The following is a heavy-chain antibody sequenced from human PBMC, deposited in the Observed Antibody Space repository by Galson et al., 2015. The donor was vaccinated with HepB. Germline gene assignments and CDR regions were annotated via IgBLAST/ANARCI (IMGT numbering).Heavy chain of an antibody. J-gene: IGHJ6*03. CDR3: AREAASTYYDFWSGYLAYYYYMDV. D-gene: IGHD3-3*01. V-gene: IGHV3-74*01. CDR2: INSDGSST. CDR1: GFTFSSYW. Sequence: SLRLSCAASGFTFSSYWMHWFRQAPGKGLVWVSRINSDGSSTSYADSVKGRFTISRDNAKNTLYLQMNSLRAEDTAVYYCAREAASTYYDFWSGYLAYYYYMDVWGKGTTVTVSS.